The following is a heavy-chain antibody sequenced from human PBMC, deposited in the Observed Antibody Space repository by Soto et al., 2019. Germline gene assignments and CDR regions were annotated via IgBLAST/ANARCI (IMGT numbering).Heavy chain of an antibody. D-gene: IGHD3-10*01. CDR1: GFTFSSYA. Sequence: GGSLRLSCAASGFTFSSYAMSWVRQAPGKGLEWVSAISGSGGSTYYADSVKGRFTISRDNSKNTLYLQMNSLRAEDTAVYYCAKDPRSNGELGYFQHWGQGTLVTVSS. CDR3: AKDPRSNGELGYFQH. V-gene: IGHV3-23*01. CDR2: ISGSGGST. J-gene: IGHJ1*01.